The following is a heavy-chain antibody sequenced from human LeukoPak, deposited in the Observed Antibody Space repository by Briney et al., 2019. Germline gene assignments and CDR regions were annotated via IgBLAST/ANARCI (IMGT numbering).Heavy chain of an antibody. V-gene: IGHV3-23*01. CDR3: AKAYYGSGSYLHDAFDI. D-gene: IGHD3-10*01. CDR2: VSSGGHST. Sequence: GGSLRLSCAASGFTFSSFAMNWVRQAPGKGLEGVSFVSSGGHSTSYADSVKGRFTISRDNSKNTLYLQMNSLRAEDTAVYYCAKAYYGSGSYLHDAFDIWGQGTMVTVSS. J-gene: IGHJ3*02. CDR1: GFTFSSFA.